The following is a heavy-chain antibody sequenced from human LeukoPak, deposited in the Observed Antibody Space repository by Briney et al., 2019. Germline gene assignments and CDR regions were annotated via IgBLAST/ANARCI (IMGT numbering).Heavy chain of an antibody. CDR3: AREGHDYGDYGGWFDP. D-gene: IGHD4-17*01. Sequence: NPGGSLRLSCEASAFTFSSYSMNWVRQAPGKGLEWVSSISRSSSDIYYADSVKGRFTISRDNAKNSLYLQMNSLRAEDTAVYYCAREGHDYGDYGGWFDPWGQGTLVTVSS. CDR2: ISRSSSDI. V-gene: IGHV3-21*01. J-gene: IGHJ5*02. CDR1: AFTFSSYS.